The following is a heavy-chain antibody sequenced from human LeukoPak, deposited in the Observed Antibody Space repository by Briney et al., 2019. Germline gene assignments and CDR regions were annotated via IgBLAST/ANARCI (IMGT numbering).Heavy chain of an antibody. Sequence: GASVKGACKASGHTLTELSMYWARQAPGKGLEWMGCFDPEDGETIYAQKFQGRVTMTEDTSTDTAYMELSSLRSEDTGVYYCATYDFWSGYYTHWGQGTLVTVSS. V-gene: IGHV1-24*01. CDR1: GHTLTELS. CDR2: FDPEDGET. CDR3: ATYDFWSGYYTH. J-gene: IGHJ4*02. D-gene: IGHD3-3*01.